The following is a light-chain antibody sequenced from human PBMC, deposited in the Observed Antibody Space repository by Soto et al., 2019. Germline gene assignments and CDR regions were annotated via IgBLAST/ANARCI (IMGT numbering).Light chain of an antibody. CDR3: QSYDTSLRGSTWV. V-gene: IGLV2-14*01. CDR1: SSDVGAYNF. CDR2: EVS. J-gene: IGLJ3*02. Sequence: QSALTQPASVSGSPGQSITISCTGTSSDVGAYNFVSWYQQFPGKAPKLMIYEVSNRPSGVSDRFSGSKSGTSASLAITGLQAEDEADYYCQSYDTSLRGSTWVFGGGTKLTVL.